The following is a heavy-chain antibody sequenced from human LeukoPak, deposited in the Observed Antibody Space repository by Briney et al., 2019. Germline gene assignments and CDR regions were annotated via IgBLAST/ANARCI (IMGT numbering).Heavy chain of an antibody. V-gene: IGHV4-59*08. Sequence: TSETLSLTFTVSGGSISSYYWSWIRQPPGKGLEWIGYIYYSGSTNYNPSLKSRVTISVDTSKNQFSLKLSSVTAADTAVYYCAKITDSSSWPYLDYWGQGTLVTVSS. CDR1: GGSISSYY. D-gene: IGHD6-13*01. CDR2: IYYSGST. CDR3: AKITDSSSWPYLDY. J-gene: IGHJ4*02.